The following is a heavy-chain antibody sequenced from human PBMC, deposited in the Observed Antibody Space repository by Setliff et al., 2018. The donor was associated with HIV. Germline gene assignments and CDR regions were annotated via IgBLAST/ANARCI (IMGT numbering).Heavy chain of an antibody. CDR3: AREIGITMVWTTFDP. D-gene: IGHD3-10*01. CDR2: ISSSGSTI. CDR1: GFTFSSYE. V-gene: IGHV3-48*03. Sequence: PGGSLRLSCAASGFTFSSYEMNWVRQAPGKGLEWVSYISSSGSTIYYADSMKGRFTISRDNAKNSLYLQMNSLRAEDTAVYYCAREIGITMVWTTFDPWGQGTLVTVSS. J-gene: IGHJ5*02.